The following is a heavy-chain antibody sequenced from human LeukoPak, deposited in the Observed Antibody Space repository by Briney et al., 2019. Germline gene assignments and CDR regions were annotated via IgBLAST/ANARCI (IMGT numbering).Heavy chain of an antibody. D-gene: IGHD3-3*01. CDR1: GYTFTSYG. V-gene: IGHV1-18*01. CDR3: ARRADFLVLGMDV. CDR2: ISAYNGNT. Sequence: ASVKVSCKASGYTFTSYGISWVRQAPGRGLEWMGWISAYNGNTNYAQKLQGRVTMTRDTSTSTVYMELSSLRSEDTAVYYCARRADFLVLGMDVWGQGTTVTVSS. J-gene: IGHJ6*02.